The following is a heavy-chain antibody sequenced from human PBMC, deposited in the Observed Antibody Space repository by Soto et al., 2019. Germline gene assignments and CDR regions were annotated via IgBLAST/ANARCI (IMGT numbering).Heavy chain of an antibody. V-gene: IGHV3-23*01. CDR1: GFTFSSYA. D-gene: IGHD5-12*01. Sequence: LRLSCAASGFTFSSYAMSWVRQAPGKGLEWVSAISGSGGGTYCADSVKGRFTISRDNSKNTLYLQMNSLRAEDTAVYSCAKAWMDNARQRYFDHWGQGTLVTVAS. J-gene: IGHJ4*02. CDR2: ISGSGGGT. CDR3: AKAWMDNARQRYFDH.